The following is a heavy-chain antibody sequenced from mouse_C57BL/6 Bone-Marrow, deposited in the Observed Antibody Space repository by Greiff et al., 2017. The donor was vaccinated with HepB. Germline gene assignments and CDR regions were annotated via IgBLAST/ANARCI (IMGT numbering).Heavy chain of an antibody. CDR3: TRDDDYAVFAY. CDR2: IYPYNGVS. Sequence: EVQVVESGPELVKPGASVKISCKASGYSFTGYYMHWVKQSHGNILDWIGYIYPYNGVSSYNQKFKGKATLTVDKSSSTAYMELRSLTSEDSAVFYCTRDDDYAVFAYWGQGTLLTVSA. J-gene: IGHJ3*01. D-gene: IGHD2-4*01. CDR1: GYSFTGYY. V-gene: IGHV1-31*01.